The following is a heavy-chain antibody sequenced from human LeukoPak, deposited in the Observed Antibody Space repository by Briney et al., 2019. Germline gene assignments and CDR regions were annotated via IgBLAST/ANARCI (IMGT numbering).Heavy chain of an antibody. CDR3: ASQVVTPLFDY. V-gene: IGHV3-30*03. CDR1: GSTFSSYG. CDR2: ISYDGSNE. J-gene: IGHJ4*02. D-gene: IGHD4-23*01. Sequence: GGSLRLSCAVSGSTFSSYGMHWVRQAPGKGLEWVAVISYDGSNEYYADSVKGRITISRDNSKNTLYLQMNSLRAEDTAVYYCASQVVTPLFDYWGQGTLVTVSS.